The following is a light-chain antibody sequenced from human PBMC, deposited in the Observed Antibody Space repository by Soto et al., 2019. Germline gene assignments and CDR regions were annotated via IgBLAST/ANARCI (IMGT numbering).Light chain of an antibody. CDR1: ISDVGGYDY. Sequence: PVLTKPASINSSHGQSITITKKRTISDVGGYDYVSWYQQHPGKAPKLMIYDVSNRPSGVSNRFSGSKSGNTASLTISGLQADDEADYYCSSYTTSSTYVFGTGTKVTVL. J-gene: IGLJ1*01. CDR3: SSYTTSSTYV. CDR2: DVS. V-gene: IGLV2-14*01.